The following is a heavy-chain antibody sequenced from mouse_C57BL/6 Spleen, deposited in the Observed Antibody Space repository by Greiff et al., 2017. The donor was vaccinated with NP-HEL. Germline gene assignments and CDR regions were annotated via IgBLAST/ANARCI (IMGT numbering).Heavy chain of an antibody. J-gene: IGHJ1*03. CDR3: TTVVATYWYFDV. D-gene: IGHD1-1*01. Sequence: LVESGAELVRPGASVKLSCTASGFNIKDDYMHWVKQRPEQGLEWIGWIDPENGDTEYASKFQGKATITADTSSNTAYLQLSSLTSEDTAVYYCTTVVATYWYFDVWGTGTTVTVSS. V-gene: IGHV14-4*01. CDR2: IDPENGDT. CDR1: GFNIKDDY.